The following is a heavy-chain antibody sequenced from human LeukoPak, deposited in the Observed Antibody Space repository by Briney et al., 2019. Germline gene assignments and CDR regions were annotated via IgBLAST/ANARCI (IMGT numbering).Heavy chain of an antibody. J-gene: IGHJ6*02. V-gene: IGHV1-69*02. Sequence: GASVKVSCKASGYAFTSYSISWVRQAPGQGLEWMGRIIPILGIANYAQKFQGRVTITADKSTSTAYMELSSLRSEDTAVYYCASRPAMTPKSDYYYGMDVWGQGTTVTVSS. CDR1: GYAFTSYS. CDR3: ASRPAMTPKSDYYYGMDV. CDR2: IIPILGIA. D-gene: IGHD5-18*01.